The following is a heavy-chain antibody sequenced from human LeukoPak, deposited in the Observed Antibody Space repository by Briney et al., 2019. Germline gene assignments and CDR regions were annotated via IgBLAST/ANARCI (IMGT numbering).Heavy chain of an antibody. D-gene: IGHD4-17*01. CDR2: INHSGST. CDR1: GGSFSGYY. Sequence: SETLSLTCAVYGGSFSGYYWSWIRQPPGKGLEWIGEINHSGSTNYNPSLKSRVTISVDTSKNQFSLKLSSVTAADTAVCYCARVAVTTIDYWGQGTLVTVSS. J-gene: IGHJ4*02. V-gene: IGHV4-34*01. CDR3: ARVAVTTIDY.